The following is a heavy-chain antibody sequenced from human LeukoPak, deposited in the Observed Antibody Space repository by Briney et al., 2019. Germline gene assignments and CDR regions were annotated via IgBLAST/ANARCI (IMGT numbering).Heavy chain of an antibody. D-gene: IGHD6-6*01. J-gene: IGHJ1*01. Sequence: PSETLSLTCTVSGYSISSGYYWGWIRQPPGKGLEWIGSIYHSGSTYYNPSLKSRVTISVDTSKNQFSLKLSSVTAADTAVYYCARGVAARQLVYFRHWGQGTLVTVSS. CDR2: IYHSGST. CDR1: GYSISSGYY. CDR3: ARGVAARQLVYFRH. V-gene: IGHV4-38-2*02.